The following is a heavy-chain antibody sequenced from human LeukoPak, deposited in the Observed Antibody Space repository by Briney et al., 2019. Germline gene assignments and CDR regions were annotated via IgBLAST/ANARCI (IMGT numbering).Heavy chain of an antibody. V-gene: IGHV3-72*01. CDR3: ARLTYSICWYYDY. CDR1: GFTFSDHY. Sequence: PGGSLRLSCAASGFTFSDHYMDWVRQAPGKGLEWVVRIRNKAKSYTTEYAASVKGRFTISRDDSKNSLYLQMNSLKTEDTAVYYCARLTYSICWYYDYWGQGTLVTVSS. D-gene: IGHD6-13*01. CDR2: IRNKAKSYTT. J-gene: IGHJ4*02.